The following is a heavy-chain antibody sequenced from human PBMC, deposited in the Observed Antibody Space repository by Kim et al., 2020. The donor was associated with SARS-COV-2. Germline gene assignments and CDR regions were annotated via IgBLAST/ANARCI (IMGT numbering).Heavy chain of an antibody. CDR1: GYTFTSYA. CDR2: INAGNGNT. Sequence: ASVKVSCKASGYTFTSYAMHWVRQAPGQRLEWMGWINAGNGNTKYSQKFQGRVTITRDTSASTAYMELSSLRSEDTAVYYCARSLVRARGYGSGSSYYYYYGMDVWGQGTTVTVSS. J-gene: IGHJ6*02. CDR3: ARSLVRARGYGSGSSYYYYYGMDV. V-gene: IGHV1-3*01. D-gene: IGHD3-10*01.